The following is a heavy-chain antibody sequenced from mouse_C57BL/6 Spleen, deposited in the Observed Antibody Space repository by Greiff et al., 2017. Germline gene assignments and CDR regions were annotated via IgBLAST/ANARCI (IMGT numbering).Heavy chain of an antibody. CDR2: IHPNSGST. Sequence: VQLQQSGAELVKPGASVKLSCKASGYTFTSYWMHWVKQRPGQGLEWIGMIHPNSGSTNYNEKFKSKATLTVDKSSSTAYMQLSSLTSEDSAVYYCARGGYSYYFDYWGQGTTLTVSS. V-gene: IGHV1-64*01. J-gene: IGHJ2*01. D-gene: IGHD2-3*01. CDR3: ARGGYSYYFDY. CDR1: GYTFTSYW.